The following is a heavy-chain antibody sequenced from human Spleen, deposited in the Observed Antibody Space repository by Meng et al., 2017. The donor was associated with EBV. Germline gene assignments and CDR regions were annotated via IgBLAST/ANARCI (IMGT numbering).Heavy chain of an antibody. Sequence: QLQLRESGPXQVKPXXXPALTCNVSGDSISIFYSRGWIRQPPGRGLEWIGSVHYTGSTYYSPSLKSRVTVSVDTSKNQFSLRLTSVTAADTAVYYCTTYSSSSHGDDYWGQGTLVTVSS. D-gene: IGHD2-2*01. J-gene: IGHJ4*02. CDR3: TTYSSSSHGDDY. V-gene: IGHV4-39*05. CDR2: VHYTGST. CDR1: GDSISIFYS.